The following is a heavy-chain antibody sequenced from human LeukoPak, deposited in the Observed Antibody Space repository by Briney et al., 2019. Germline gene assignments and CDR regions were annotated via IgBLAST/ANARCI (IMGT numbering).Heavy chain of an antibody. V-gene: IGHV4-59*01. J-gene: IGHJ6*03. CDR1: GGSISSYY. D-gene: IGHD3-3*01. Sequence: SETLSLTCTVSGGSISSYYWSWIRQPPGKGLEWIGYIYYSGSTNYNPSLKSRVTISVDTSKNQFSLKLSSVTAADTAVYYCARELDYYDFWSGYYPYYMDVWGKGTTVTVSS. CDR3: ARELDYYDFWSGYYPYYMDV. CDR2: IYYSGST.